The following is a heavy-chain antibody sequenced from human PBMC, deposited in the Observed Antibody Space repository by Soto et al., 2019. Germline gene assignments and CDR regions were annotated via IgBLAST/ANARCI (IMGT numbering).Heavy chain of an antibody. CDR3: ARDSRSIAVAGMYYYYMDV. CDR1: GYTFTSYG. V-gene: IGHV1-18*01. D-gene: IGHD6-19*01. J-gene: IGHJ6*03. CDR2: ISAYNGNT. Sequence: ASVKVSCKASGYTFTSYGISWVRQAPGQGLDWMGWISAYNGNTNYAQKLQGRVTMTTDTSTSTAYMELRSLRSDETAVYYCARDSRSIAVAGMYYYYMDVWGKGTTVTVSS.